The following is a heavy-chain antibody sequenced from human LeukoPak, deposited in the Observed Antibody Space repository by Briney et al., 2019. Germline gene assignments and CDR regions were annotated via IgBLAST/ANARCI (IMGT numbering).Heavy chain of an antibody. Sequence: GGSLRLSCAASGFTFSTYAMHWVRQAPGKGLEWVAFIRFDGTNKYYADSVKGRFTISRDNSKNTLDLQMNSLRAADTAVYYCVKDQSGIRFAHWGQGTLVTVSS. CDR3: VKDQSGIRFAH. V-gene: IGHV3-30*02. J-gene: IGHJ4*02. D-gene: IGHD2/OR15-2a*01. CDR1: GFTFSTYA. CDR2: IRFDGTNK.